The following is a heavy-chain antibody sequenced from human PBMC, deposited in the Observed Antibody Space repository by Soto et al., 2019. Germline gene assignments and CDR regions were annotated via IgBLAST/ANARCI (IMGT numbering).Heavy chain of an antibody. D-gene: IGHD4-17*01. CDR1: GGSFY. CDR2: IRHSGST. CDR3: ARGGGDYDSDVDV. J-gene: IGHJ6*02. Sequence: QVQLQQWGAGLLKPSETLSLNCAVYGGSFYWTWIRQPPGKGLEWIGEIRHSGSTNYNPSLKSRVSISIDRSKSQVSLTVYSVTAADTAVYYCARGGGDYDSDVDVWGQGPTVTVSS. V-gene: IGHV4-34*01.